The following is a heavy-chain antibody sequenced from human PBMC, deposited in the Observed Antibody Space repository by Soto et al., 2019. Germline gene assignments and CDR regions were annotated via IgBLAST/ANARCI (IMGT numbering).Heavy chain of an antibody. CDR3: ARAPSGTWSVVVTAAFDY. Sequence: GGSLRLSCAASGFTFSNFGMSWVRQAPGKRPEWVSLISSNAASTYYADSVKGRFTISRDNSKNTVYLQMNSLRAEDTAVYYCARAPSGTWSVVVTAAFDYWGQGTLVTVSS. V-gene: IGHV3-23*01. CDR2: ISSNAAST. D-gene: IGHD2-21*02. J-gene: IGHJ4*02. CDR1: GFTFSNFG.